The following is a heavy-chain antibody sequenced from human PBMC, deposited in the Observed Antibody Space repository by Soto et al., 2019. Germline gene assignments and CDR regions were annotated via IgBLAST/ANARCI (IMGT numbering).Heavy chain of an antibody. CDR1: GFTFSSYW. D-gene: IGHD6-19*01. CDR2: INSDGSST. CDR3: VRGEGGWETY. J-gene: IGHJ4*02. Sequence: EVQLMESGGGLVQPGGSLRLSCAASGFTFSSYWMHWVRQAPGKGLVWVSRINSDGSSTTYADSVKGRFTISRDNAKNTLYLQMNRLRAEDTAVYYCVRGEGGWETYWGQGTLVTVSS. V-gene: IGHV3-74*01.